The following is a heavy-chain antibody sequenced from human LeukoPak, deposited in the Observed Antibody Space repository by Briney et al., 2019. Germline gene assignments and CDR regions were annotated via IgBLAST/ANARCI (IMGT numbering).Heavy chain of an antibody. CDR3: ASLYYYDSRSDAFDI. J-gene: IGHJ3*02. CDR1: GFTFSDYW. V-gene: IGHV3-7*01. Sequence: GGSLRLSCTAYGFTFSDYWMSWVRQAPGKGLEWVANIKQDDSEKYYVDSVKGRFTISRDNAKDSLHLQMNSLRAEDAAVYYCASLYYYDSRSDAFDIWGQGTMVTVSS. D-gene: IGHD3-22*01. CDR2: IKQDDSEK.